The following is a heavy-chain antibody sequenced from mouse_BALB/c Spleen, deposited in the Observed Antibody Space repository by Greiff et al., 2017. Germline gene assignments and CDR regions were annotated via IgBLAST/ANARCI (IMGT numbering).Heavy chain of an antibody. CDR3: ARRRGGLYAMDY. J-gene: IGHJ4*01. D-gene: IGHD1-1*02. V-gene: IGHV3-2*02. CDR2: ISYSGST. Sequence: EVQRVESGPGLVKPSQSLSLTCTVTGYSITSDYAWNWIRQFPGNKLEWMGYISYSGSTSYNPSLKSRISITRDTSKNQFFLQLNSVTTEDTATYYCARRRGGLYAMDYWGQGTSVTVSS. CDR1: GYSITSDYA.